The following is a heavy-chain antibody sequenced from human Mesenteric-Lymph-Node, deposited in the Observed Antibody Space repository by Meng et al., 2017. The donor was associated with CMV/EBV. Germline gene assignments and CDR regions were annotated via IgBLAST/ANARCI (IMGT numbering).Heavy chain of an antibody. CDR3: AGGYCSSTSCYTTLYYYYGMDV. Sequence: SVKVSCKASGGTFSSYAISWVRQAPGQGLEWMGGIIPIFGTANYAQKFQGRVTITTDESTSTAYMELSSLRSEDTAVYYCAGGYCSSTSCYTTLYYYYGMDVWGQGTTVTVSS. J-gene: IGHJ6*02. V-gene: IGHV1-69*05. D-gene: IGHD2-2*02. CDR2: IIPIFGTA. CDR1: GGTFSSYA.